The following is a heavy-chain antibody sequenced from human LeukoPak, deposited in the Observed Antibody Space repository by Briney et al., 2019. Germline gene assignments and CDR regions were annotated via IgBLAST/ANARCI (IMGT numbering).Heavy chain of an antibody. CDR1: GFTFSSYG. Sequence: GGSLRLSCAASGFTFSSYGMHWVRQAAGKGLEWVAIIWHDGSDKYYADSVKGRFTISRDNSKNTLYLQMNSLRAEDTAVYYCAKDPQYQGYYYMDVWGKGTMVTVSS. D-gene: IGHD2-2*01. CDR3: AKDPQYQGYYYMDV. CDR2: IWHDGSDK. V-gene: IGHV3-30*02. J-gene: IGHJ6*03.